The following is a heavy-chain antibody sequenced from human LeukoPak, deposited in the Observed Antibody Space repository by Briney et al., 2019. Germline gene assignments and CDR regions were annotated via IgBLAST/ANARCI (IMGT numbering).Heavy chain of an antibody. V-gene: IGHV4-39*07. CDR2: IYYSGST. CDR3: ARYAAHYGMDV. D-gene: IGHD6-25*01. Sequence: SETLSLTCTVSGGSVSSSFYYWGWIRQPPGKGLEWIGSIYYSGSTYYNPSLKSRVTISIDTSKNQFSLKLSSVTAADTAVYYCARYAAHYGMDVWGQGTTVTVSS. J-gene: IGHJ6*02. CDR1: GGSVSSSFYY.